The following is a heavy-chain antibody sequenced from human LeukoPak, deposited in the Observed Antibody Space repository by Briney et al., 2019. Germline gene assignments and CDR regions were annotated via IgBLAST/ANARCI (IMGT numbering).Heavy chain of an antibody. V-gene: IGHV4-4*07. J-gene: IGHJ4*02. Sequence: PSETLSLTCTVSGGSITGYYWNWIRQPAGQGLEWLGRVYSSGVGNYNPSPTSRVTMSVDTSKNQFSLKLTSLTAADTAVYYCAREEFLHEIDSSGYFVYWGQGTPVTVSS. CDR1: GGSITGYY. CDR3: AREEFLHEIDSSGYFVY. D-gene: IGHD3-22*01. CDR2: VYSSGVG.